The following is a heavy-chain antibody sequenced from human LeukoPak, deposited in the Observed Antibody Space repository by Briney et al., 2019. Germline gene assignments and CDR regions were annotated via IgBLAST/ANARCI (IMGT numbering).Heavy chain of an antibody. V-gene: IGHV3-30*04. CDR3: ARDRGVVVIIPFDY. CDR1: GFTFSTYV. D-gene: IGHD3-22*01. J-gene: IGHJ4*02. CDR2: ISHDGSNK. Sequence: PGGSLRLSCAASGFTFSTYVMHWVRQAPGKGLECVALISHDGSNKYYADSVKGRFTISRDNSKNTLYLQMNSLRAEDTAVYYCARDRGVVVIIPFDYWGQGTLVTVSS.